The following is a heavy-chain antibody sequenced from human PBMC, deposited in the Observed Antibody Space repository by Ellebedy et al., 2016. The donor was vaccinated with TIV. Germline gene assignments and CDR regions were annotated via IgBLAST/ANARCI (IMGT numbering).Heavy chain of an antibody. CDR3: ARDLDVYVWGTYRF. D-gene: IGHD3-16*02. J-gene: IGHJ4*02. Sequence: PGGSLRLSCSTSGFTFRNYWMSWVRQAPGKGLEWVAKIKEDGNEKYYVDSVQGRFSISRDNAKKSLFLQMNSLRTEDTAVYYCARDLDVYVWGTYRFWGQGILVTVSS. V-gene: IGHV3-7*01. CDR2: IKEDGNEK. CDR1: GFTFRNYW.